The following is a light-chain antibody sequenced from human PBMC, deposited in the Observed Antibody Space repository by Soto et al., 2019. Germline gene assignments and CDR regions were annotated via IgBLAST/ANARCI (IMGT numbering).Light chain of an antibody. V-gene: IGLV1-47*01. J-gene: IGLJ2*01. CDR1: SSNIGSNY. CDR2: RNS. CDR3: AAWDDSLTGPL. Sequence: QAVVTQPPSASGTPGQRVTISCSGSSSNIGSNYVHWYQQFPGTAPKLLIYRNSQRPSGVPDRFSASKSGTSASLAISGLRSGDEAGYYCAAWDDSLTGPLFGGGTKLTVL.